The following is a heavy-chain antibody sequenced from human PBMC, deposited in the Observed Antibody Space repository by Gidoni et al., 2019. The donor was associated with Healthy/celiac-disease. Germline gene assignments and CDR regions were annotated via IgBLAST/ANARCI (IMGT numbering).Heavy chain of an antibody. J-gene: IGHJ5*02. Sequence: QVQLQESVPVLVKPSETLSLTCTVYGSSISSYYWSWILQPPGKGLESIGYIYYSGSTNYNPSLKSRVTISVDTSKNQFSLKLSSGTAADTAVYYCARAKLSPHNWFEPWGQGTLVTVSS. D-gene: IGHD5-18*01. CDR1: GSSISSYY. CDR2: IYYSGST. CDR3: ARAKLSPHNWFEP. V-gene: IGHV4-59*01.